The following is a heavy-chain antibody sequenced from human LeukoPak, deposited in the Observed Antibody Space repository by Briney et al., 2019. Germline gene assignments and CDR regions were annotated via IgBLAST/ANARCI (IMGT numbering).Heavy chain of an antibody. CDR2: INGDGSSI. D-gene: IGHD3-16*01. CDR1: GFTFSSYA. CDR3: ARDLSYGLDY. J-gene: IGHJ4*02. V-gene: IGHV3-74*01. Sequence: GGSLRLSCAASGFTFSSYAMSWVRQAPGKGLVWVSRINGDGSSISYADSVKGRFTISRDNAKNTLYLQMNSLRAEDTAVYHCARDLSYGLDYWGQGTLVTVSS.